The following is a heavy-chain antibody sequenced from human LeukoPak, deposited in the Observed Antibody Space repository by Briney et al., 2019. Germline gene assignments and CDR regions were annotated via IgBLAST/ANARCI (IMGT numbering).Heavy chain of an antibody. D-gene: IGHD2-15*01. CDR2: ISSSGSTI. CDR3: TREQDREAAATVIGDS. J-gene: IGHJ4*02. V-gene: IGHV3-48*04. Sequence: GGSLRLSCAASGFTFSSYWMSWVRQAPGKGLEWVSYISSSGSTIYYADSVKGRFTISRDNAKNSLYLQMNSLRAEDTAVYYCTREQDREAAATVIGDSWGQGTLVTVSS. CDR1: GFTFSSYW.